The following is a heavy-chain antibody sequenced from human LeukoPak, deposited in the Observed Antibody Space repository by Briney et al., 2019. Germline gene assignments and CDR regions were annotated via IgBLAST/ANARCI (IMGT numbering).Heavy chain of an antibody. CDR3: ARDHVGYGDYFKAFDI. V-gene: IGHV3-7*01. CDR2: IKQDGSAT. D-gene: IGHD4-17*01. Sequence: GGSLRLSCAASGFGFGDFWMSWVRQTPGKGLESVANIKQDGSATEYVDSVKGRFTISRDNAKNSLYPQMNSLRAEDTAVYYCARDHVGYGDYFKAFDIWGQGTMVTVSS. CDR1: GFGFGDFW. J-gene: IGHJ3*02.